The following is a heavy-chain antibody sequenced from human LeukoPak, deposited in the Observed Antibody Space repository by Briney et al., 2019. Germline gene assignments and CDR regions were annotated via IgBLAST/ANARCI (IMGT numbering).Heavy chain of an antibody. CDR1: GFTFTSSA. J-gene: IGHJ4*02. Sequence: PVKVSCKASGFTFTSSAMQWVRQARGQRLEWIGWIVVGSGNTNYAQKFQERVTITRDMSTSTAYMELSSLRSEDTAVYYCAALRCSGGSCYPTRGYWGQGTLVTVSS. D-gene: IGHD2-15*01. CDR3: AALRCSGGSCYPTRGY. CDR2: IVVGSGNT. V-gene: IGHV1-58*02.